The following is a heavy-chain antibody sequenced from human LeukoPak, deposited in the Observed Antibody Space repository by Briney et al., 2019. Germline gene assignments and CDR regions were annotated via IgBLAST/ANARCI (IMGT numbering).Heavy chain of an antibody. J-gene: IGHJ4*02. CDR3: TTAQRWSDFDY. V-gene: IGHV3-13*01. Sequence: GGSLRLSCAASGFTFSSYDMHWVRQATGKGLEWVSAIGTAGDTYYPGSVKGRFTISRENAKNSLYLQMNSLKTEDTAVYYCTTAQRWSDFDYWGQGTLVTVSS. CDR2: IGTAGDT. D-gene: IGHD5-24*01. CDR1: GFTFSSYD.